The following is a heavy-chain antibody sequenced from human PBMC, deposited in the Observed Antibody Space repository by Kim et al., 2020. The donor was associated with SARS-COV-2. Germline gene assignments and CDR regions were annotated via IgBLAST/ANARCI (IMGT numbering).Heavy chain of an antibody. J-gene: IGHJ5*01. Sequence: PSLKSRSTRSVDTSKNQFSLKQGSVTAADTAVYYCAKDDWYDGGGFNWFDSWGQGTLVTISS. V-gene: IGHV4-4*07. CDR3: AKDDWYDGGGFNWFDS. D-gene: IGHD3-9*01.